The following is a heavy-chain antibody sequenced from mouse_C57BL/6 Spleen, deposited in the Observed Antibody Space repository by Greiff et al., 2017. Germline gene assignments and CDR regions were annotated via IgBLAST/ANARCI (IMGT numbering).Heavy chain of an antibody. CDR2: IDPSDSYT. Sequence: QVHVKQPGAELVMPGASVKLSCKASGYTFTSYWMHWVKQRPGQGLEWIGEIDPSDSYTNYNQKFKGKSTLTVDKSSSTAYMQLSSLTSEDSAVYYCARSLNWDPFAYWGQGTLVTVSA. D-gene: IGHD4-1*01. CDR3: ARSLNWDPFAY. CDR1: GYTFTSYW. J-gene: IGHJ3*01. V-gene: IGHV1-69*01.